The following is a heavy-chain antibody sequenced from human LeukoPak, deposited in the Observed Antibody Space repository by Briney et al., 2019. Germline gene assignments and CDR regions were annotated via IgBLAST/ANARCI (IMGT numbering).Heavy chain of an antibody. CDR1: GFTFSGHN. CDR3: ACAMSTFGGVRNYFDS. CDR2: VSISSGTI. D-gene: IGHD3-16*01. Sequence: GGSLRLSCAASGFTFSGHNMNWVRQAPGKGLEWISFVSISSGTIYYADSVNGRFSISRDNAKSSLDLEMNSLRAEDTAVYYCACAMSTFGGVRNYFDSWGQGTLVTVSS. V-gene: IGHV3-48*04. J-gene: IGHJ4*02.